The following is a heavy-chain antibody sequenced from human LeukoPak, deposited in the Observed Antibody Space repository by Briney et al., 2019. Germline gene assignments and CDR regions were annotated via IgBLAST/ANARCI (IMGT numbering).Heavy chain of an antibody. CDR1: GDSVSSNSAA. D-gene: IGHD3-10*01. J-gene: IGHJ6*04. CDR2: TYYRSKWYN. CDR3: ARLVTMVRGPYVYYYYGMDV. V-gene: IGHV6-1*01. Sequence: SQTLSLTCAIPGDSVSSNSAAWNWIRQSPSRGLEWLGRTYYRSKWYNDYAVSVKSRITINPDTSKNQFSLQLNSVTPEDTAVYYCARLVTMVRGPYVYYYYGMDVWGKGTTVTVSS.